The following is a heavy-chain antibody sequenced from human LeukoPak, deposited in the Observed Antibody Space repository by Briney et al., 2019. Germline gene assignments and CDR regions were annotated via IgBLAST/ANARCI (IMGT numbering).Heavy chain of an antibody. D-gene: IGHD1-1*01. CDR1: GXSISYYY. CDR2: IYYSGST. CDR3: ARRTRYNWNDDRYYFDY. V-gene: IGHV4-59*08. J-gene: IGHJ4*02. Sequence: PSETLSLTWTVSGXSISYYYWSWIRQPPGKGLEWIGYIYYSGSTNYNPSLKSRVTISVDTSKNQFSLKLSSVTAADSAVYYCARRTRYNWNDDRYYFDYWGQGTLVTVSS.